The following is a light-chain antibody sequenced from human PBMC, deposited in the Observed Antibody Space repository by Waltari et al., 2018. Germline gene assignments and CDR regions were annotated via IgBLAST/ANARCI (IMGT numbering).Light chain of an antibody. J-gene: IGKJ2*01. CDR1: QSIDSS. Sequence: EIVLTQSPATLSLSPGERATVSCRASQSIDSSLGWYQHKPGQPPRLLIYDPSLRAAGIPARFSGSGSGTDFTLTITSLEPEDFAVYYCQQRSTWPPSVTFGQGTKLEI. CDR3: QQRSTWPPSVT. CDR2: DPS. V-gene: IGKV3-11*01.